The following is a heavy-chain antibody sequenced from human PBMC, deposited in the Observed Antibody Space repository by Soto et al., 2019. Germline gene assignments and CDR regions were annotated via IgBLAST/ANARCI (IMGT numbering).Heavy chain of an antibody. D-gene: IGHD2-21*02. J-gene: IGHJ6*02. V-gene: IGHV2-5*02. CDR1: GFSLSTSGVG. CDR3: AHSRCGGDCLQSYSSHYYYGMDV. CDR2: IYWDDDK. Sequence: QITLKESGPTLVRPTQTLTLTCTFSGFSLSTSGVGVGWIRQPPGKALEWLALIYWDDDKRYSPSLKSRLTITKDASKNQVVLKMTNMDSVDTATYYCAHSRCGGDCLQSYSSHYYYGMDVWGQGTTVTVSS.